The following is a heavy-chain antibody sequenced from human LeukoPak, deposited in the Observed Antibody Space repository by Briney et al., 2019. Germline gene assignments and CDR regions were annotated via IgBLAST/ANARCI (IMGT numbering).Heavy chain of an antibody. CDR3: ARGETTVTTWFDP. Sequence: GGSLRLSCAASGFTFSSHGMHWVRQAPGKGLEWVTVIWYDGSNKYYADSVKGRFTISRDNSKNTLYLQMNSLRAEDTAVYYCARGETTVTTWFDPWGQGTLVTVSS. D-gene: IGHD4-17*01. CDR2: IWYDGSNK. V-gene: IGHV3-33*01. CDR1: GFTFSSHG. J-gene: IGHJ5*02.